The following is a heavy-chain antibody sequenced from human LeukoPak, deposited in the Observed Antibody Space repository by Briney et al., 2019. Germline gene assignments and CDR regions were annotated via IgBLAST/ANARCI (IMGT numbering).Heavy chain of an antibody. Sequence: PGGSLRLSCAASGFTLSNYGMHWVRQAPGKGLEWVAFIYYHGNNKNYADFVKGRFTISRDNSKNTLFLQMNSLRAEDTAVYYCARGNYYGSGCDFWGQGSLVTVSS. CDR2: IYYHGNNK. D-gene: IGHD3-10*01. J-gene: IGHJ4*02. CDR3: ARGNYYGSGCDF. V-gene: IGHV3-30*02. CDR1: GFTLSNYG.